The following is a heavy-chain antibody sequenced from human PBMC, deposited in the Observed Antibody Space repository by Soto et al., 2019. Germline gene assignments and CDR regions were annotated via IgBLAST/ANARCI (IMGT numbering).Heavy chain of an antibody. Sequence: PGGSLRLSCAASGFTFSSYAMSWVRQAPGKGLERVSAISGSGGSTYYADSVKGRFTISRDNSKNTLYLQMNSLRAEDTAVYYCAKLGDDIVVVPAATPPYYYYYMDVWGKGTTVTVSS. V-gene: IGHV3-23*01. CDR1: GFTFSSYA. D-gene: IGHD2-2*01. CDR2: ISGSGGST. J-gene: IGHJ6*03. CDR3: AKLGDDIVVVPAATPPYYYYYMDV.